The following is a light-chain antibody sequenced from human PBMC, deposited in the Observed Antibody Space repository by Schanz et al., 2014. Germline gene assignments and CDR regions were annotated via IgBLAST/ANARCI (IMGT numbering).Light chain of an antibody. CDR2: DVS. CDR3: SSYAGNNNLRVL. J-gene: IGLJ2*01. Sequence: VSWYQQHPGKAPKLMIYDVSNRPSGVPDRFSGSKSGNTASLTVSGLQAEDEADYYCSSYAGNNNLRVLFGGGTKLTVL. V-gene: IGLV2-8*01.